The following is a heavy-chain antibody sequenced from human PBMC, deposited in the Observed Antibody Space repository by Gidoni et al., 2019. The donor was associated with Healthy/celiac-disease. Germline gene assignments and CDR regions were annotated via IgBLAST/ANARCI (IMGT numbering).Heavy chain of an antibody. Sequence: EVQLLESGGGLVQPGGSLRLSCAAPGFTLSSDAMSWVRQAPGKGLEWVSAIRGSGGSTYYADSVKGRFTISRDNSKNTLYLQMNSLRAEDTAVYYCAKDLHCDFWSGYAPDYWGQGTLVTVSS. J-gene: IGHJ4*02. CDR1: GFTLSSDA. D-gene: IGHD3-3*01. CDR3: AKDLHCDFWSGYAPDY. V-gene: IGHV3-23*01. CDR2: IRGSGGST.